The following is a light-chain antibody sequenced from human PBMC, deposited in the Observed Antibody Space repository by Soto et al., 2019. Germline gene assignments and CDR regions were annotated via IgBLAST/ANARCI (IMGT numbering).Light chain of an antibody. CDR1: SSDVGGYDQ. CDR2: AVT. J-gene: IGLJ2*01. V-gene: IGLV2-14*03. Sequence: QSVLTQPASVSGSPGQSIAISCTGTSSDVGGYDQVSWYQHHPGKAPKLMIYAVTTRPSGVSNRFSGSNSGNTASLTISGLQAEDEADYYCSSYTGSGTFFGGGTQLTVL. CDR3: SSYTGSGTF.